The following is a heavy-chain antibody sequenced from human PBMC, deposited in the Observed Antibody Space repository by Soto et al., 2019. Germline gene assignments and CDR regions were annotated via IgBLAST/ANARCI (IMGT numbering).Heavy chain of an antibody. V-gene: IGHV3-7*01. J-gene: IGHJ4*02. CDR3: ARVAHHDYTFDY. D-gene: IGHD4-4*01. Sequence: GGSLRLSCAASGFTFSTYWMSWVRQAPGKGLEWVANIKEDGSDKYYLESVKGRFTVSRDNAKNSLYLQMNSLRAEDTAVYYCARVAHHDYTFDYWGQGTLVTVSS. CDR2: IKEDGSDK. CDR1: GFTFSTYW.